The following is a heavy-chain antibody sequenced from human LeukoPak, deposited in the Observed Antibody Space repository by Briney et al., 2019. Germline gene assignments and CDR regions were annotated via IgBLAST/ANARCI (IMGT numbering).Heavy chain of an antibody. Sequence: GGSLRLSCAASGFTFSSYEMNWVRQAPGKGLEWVSYISSSGSTIYYADSVKGRFTISRDNAKNSLYLQMNSLRAEDTAVYYCARGNWEQQPKYNYFYYMDVWGKGTTVTISS. CDR2: ISSSGSTI. CDR1: GFTFSSYE. D-gene: IGHD6-13*01. V-gene: IGHV3-48*03. J-gene: IGHJ6*03. CDR3: ARGNWEQQPKYNYFYYMDV.